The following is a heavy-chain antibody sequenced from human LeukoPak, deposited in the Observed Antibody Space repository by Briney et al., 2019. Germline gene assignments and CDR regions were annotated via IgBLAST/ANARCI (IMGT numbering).Heavy chain of an antibody. D-gene: IGHD4-17*01. J-gene: IGHJ5*02. CDR3: TKNDVGDYGT. Sequence: SETLSLTCSVSGASISRSTYYWGWIRQPPGKGLEWIGSVFHTGTAYYNPSLKSRVTISVDTSKNQFSLKLSFVTAADTAVYYCTKNDVGDYGTWGQGTLVIVSS. CDR2: VFHTGTA. CDR1: GASISRSTYY. V-gene: IGHV4-39*01.